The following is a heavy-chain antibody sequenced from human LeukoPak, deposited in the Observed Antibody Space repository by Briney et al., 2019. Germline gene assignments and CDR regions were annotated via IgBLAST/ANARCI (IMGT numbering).Heavy chain of an antibody. CDR3: ARARSGWPHDAFDI. CDR1: GYTFTGYY. V-gene: IGHV7-4-1*02. Sequence: ASVKVSCKASGYTFTGYYMHWVRQAPGQGLEWMGWINTNTGNPTYAQGFTGRFVFSLDTSVSTAYLQISSLKAEGTAVYYCARARSGWPHDAFDIWGQGTMVTVSS. J-gene: IGHJ3*02. CDR2: INTNTGNP. D-gene: IGHD6-19*01.